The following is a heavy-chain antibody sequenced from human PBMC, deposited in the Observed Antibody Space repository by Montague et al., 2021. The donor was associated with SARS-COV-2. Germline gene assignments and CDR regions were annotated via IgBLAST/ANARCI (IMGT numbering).Heavy chain of an antibody. CDR1: KFTVSTNY. CDR2: IYGDGTT. J-gene: IGHJ5*02. D-gene: IGHD3-16*01. V-gene: IGHV3-53*01. Sequence: SLSLSCAASKFTVSTNYMTWVRQAPGKGLQWVSLIYGDGTTSYADSVKGRFTLSRDNSTNTLYLQMNSLRAEDTAVYYCAILGDYWFDPWGQGALVTVSS. CDR3: AILGDYWFDP.